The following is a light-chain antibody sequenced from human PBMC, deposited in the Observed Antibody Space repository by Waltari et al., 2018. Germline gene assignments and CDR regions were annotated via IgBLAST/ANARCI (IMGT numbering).Light chain of an antibody. CDR2: DVR. Sequence: QSALTQPASVSGSPGQSITISCTGTSSAVGGYNYVSWYQHHPGKVPKLIIFDVRKRPSGVSNRFSGSKSGNTASLTVSGLQTEDEADYYCSSFTTSSTVVFGGGTKLTVL. CDR1: SSAVGGYNY. J-gene: IGLJ2*01. V-gene: IGLV2-14*03. CDR3: SSFTTSSTVV.